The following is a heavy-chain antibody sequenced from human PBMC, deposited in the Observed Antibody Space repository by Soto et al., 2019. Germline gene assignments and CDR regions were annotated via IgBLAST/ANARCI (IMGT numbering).Heavy chain of an antibody. CDR2: INPSGGST. Sequence: ASVKVSCKASGYTFTSYYMHWVRQAPGQGLEWMGIINPSGGSTSYAQKFQGRVTMTRDTSTSTVRMELSSLRSEDTAVYYCARGGTGLEYSSASYDYWGQGTLVTVSS. J-gene: IGHJ4*02. V-gene: IGHV1-46*01. CDR1: GYTFTSYY. CDR3: ARGGTGLEYSSASYDY. D-gene: IGHD6-6*01.